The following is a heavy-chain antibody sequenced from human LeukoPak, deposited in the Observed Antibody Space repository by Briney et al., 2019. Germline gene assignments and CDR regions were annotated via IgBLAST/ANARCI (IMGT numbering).Heavy chain of an antibody. D-gene: IGHD5-12*01. CDR3: ASNIVATLGI. CDR2: ISYDGSHK. CDR1: GFTFSSYA. Sequence: PGGSLRLSCAASGFTFSSYAMHWVRQAPGKGLEWVAVISYDGSHKYYADSVKGRFTISRDNSKNTLYLQMNSLRAEDTAVYYCASNIVATLGIWGQGTMVTVSS. V-gene: IGHV3-30-3*01. J-gene: IGHJ3*02.